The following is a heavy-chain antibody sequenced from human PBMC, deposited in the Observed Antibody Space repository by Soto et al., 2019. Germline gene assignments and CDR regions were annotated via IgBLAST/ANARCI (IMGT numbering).Heavy chain of an antibody. Sequence: SVKVSCEASGYTFTGFYIHWVRQAPVQGLEWIGWINPNSGDTNYALNFQGRVSLTRDTSTNTAYMELSRLRFDDTAVYYCASIALPAAIGDYYGVDVWGQGTTVTVSS. CDR3: ASIALPAAIGDYYGVDV. J-gene: IGHJ6*02. D-gene: IGHD2-2*01. V-gene: IGHV1-2*02. CDR2: INPNSGDT. CDR1: GYTFTGFY.